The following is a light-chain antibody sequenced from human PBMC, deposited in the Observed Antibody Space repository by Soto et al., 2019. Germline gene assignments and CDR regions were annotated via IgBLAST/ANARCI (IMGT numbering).Light chain of an antibody. J-gene: IGLJ1*01. CDR1: STNIGNHY. CDR3: GTWYSSLSAGPYV. V-gene: IGLV1-51*01. CDR2: DND. Sequence: QSVLTQPPSVSAAPGQKVTISCSGSSTNIGNHYVSWYQHLPGTAPKLLTYDNDKRPSGIPDRFSGSWSGTSATLAITGFQTGDEADYYCGTWYSSLSAGPYVFGTGTKVTV.